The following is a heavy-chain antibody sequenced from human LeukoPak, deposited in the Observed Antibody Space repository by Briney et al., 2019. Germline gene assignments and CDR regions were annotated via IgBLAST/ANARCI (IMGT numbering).Heavy chain of an antibody. CDR3: ARDLDDYGDYYFDY. J-gene: IGHJ4*02. D-gene: IGHD4-17*01. CDR2: INHSGST. Sequence: SETLSLTCTVSGGSISSSSYYWGWIRQPPGKGLEWIGEINHSGSTNYNPSLKSRVTISVDTSKNQFSLKLSSVTAADTAVYYCARDLDDYGDYYFDYWGQGTLVTVSS. CDR1: GGSISSSSYY. V-gene: IGHV4-39*07.